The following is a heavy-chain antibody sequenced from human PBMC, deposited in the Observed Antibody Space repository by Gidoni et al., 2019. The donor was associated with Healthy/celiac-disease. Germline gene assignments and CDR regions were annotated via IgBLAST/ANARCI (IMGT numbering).Heavy chain of an antibody. CDR3: AKSAKGIPGWGYFDL. V-gene: IGHV3-23*01. J-gene: IGHJ2*01. D-gene: IGHD6-19*01. CDR2: IRGSGGRK. CDR1: GFTFSRYA. Sequence: EVQLLESVGGLVQPGGSLRLSCAASGFTFSRYARRWVRQAPGKGLEGVEAIRGSGGRKYYADSGKGRFTTSKENSKNTLYMKMNSRRAEETAEYYCAKSAKGIPGWGYFDLWGRGTLVTVSS.